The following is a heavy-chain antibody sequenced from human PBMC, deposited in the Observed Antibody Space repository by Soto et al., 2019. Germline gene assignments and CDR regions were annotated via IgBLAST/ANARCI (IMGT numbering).Heavy chain of an antibody. CDR2: ISAHNGNT. CDR1: GYTFSNYG. D-gene: IGHD1-26*01. J-gene: IGHJ5*02. CDR3: AHLVSGSWRA. V-gene: IGHV1-18*04. Sequence: ASVKVSCKASGYTFSNYGINWVRQAPGQGLEWMGWISAHNGNTNYIQTFQGRVAMTTDTSTSTAYMELGGLRSDDTAVYYCAHLVSGSWRAWGQGTLVTVSS.